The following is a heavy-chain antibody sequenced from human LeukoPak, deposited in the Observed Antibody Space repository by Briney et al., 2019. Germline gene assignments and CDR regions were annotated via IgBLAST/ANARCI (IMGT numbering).Heavy chain of an antibody. CDR3: ARDAQWLVPEGYYYYMDV. D-gene: IGHD6-19*01. V-gene: IGHV3-21*01. J-gene: IGHJ6*03. CDR1: GFTFSRHN. Sequence: GGSLRLSCAGSGFTFSRHNMNWFRKAPGKGLGRVSSISSTSSYIFYADSVKGRFTISIDNAKNSLYLQMNSLGAEDTAVYYCARDAQWLVPEGYYYYMDVWGKGTTVTVSS. CDR2: ISSTSSYI.